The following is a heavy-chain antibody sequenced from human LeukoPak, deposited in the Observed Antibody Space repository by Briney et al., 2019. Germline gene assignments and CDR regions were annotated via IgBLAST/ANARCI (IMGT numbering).Heavy chain of an antibody. CDR2: ISSSGSTI. V-gene: IGHV3-48*03. CDR1: GFTFSSYE. J-gene: IGHJ6*04. CDR3: ARVPSWGGDV. D-gene: IGHD3-10*01. Sequence: GGSLRLSCAASGFTFSSYEMNWVRQAPGKGLEWVSYISSSGSTIYYADSVKGRFTISRDNAKNPLYLQMNSLRAEDTAVYYCARVPSWGGDVWGKGTTVTISS.